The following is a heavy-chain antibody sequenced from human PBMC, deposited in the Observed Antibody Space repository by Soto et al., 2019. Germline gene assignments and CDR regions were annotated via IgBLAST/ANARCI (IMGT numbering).Heavy chain of an antibody. CDR2: INAGNGNT. CDR1: GYSFTSYA. V-gene: IGHV1-3*05. D-gene: IGHD6-19*01. CDR3: ARAVAVPADFDY. Sequence: QVQLVQSGAEEKKPGASVKVSCKASGYSFTSYAMHWVRQAPGQGLEWMGWINAGNGNTKYSQKFQGRVTITRDTSASTAYRELSSLRSEDTALYSCARAVAVPADFDYWGQGTLVTVSS. J-gene: IGHJ4*02.